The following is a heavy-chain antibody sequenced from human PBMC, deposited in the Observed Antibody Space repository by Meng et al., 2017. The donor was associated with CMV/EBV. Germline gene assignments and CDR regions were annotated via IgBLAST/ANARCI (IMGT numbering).Heavy chain of an antibody. Sequence: LSGAASRFKCSNALISWVRQSPGKGLEWVGRIKSKTDGGTTDYTAHVKGRFTISRDDSKNTLYLQMNSLKTEDTAVYYCTTDLRWFDPWGQGTLVTVS. J-gene: IGHJ5*02. CDR2: IKSKTDGGTT. CDR3: TTDLRWFDP. V-gene: IGHV3-15*01. CDR1: RFKCSNAL.